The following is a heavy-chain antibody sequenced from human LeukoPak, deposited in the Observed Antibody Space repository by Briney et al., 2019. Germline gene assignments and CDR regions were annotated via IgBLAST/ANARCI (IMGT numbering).Heavy chain of an antibody. D-gene: IGHD4-17*01. J-gene: IGHJ6*02. CDR2: ISYDGSNK. Sequence: GRSLRLSCAASGFTFSSYGMHWVRQAPGKGLEWVAVISYDGSNKYYADSVKGRFTISRDNSKNTLYLQMNSLRAEDTAVYYCAKGSMTTVTTWMDVWGQGTTVTVSS. CDR1: GFTFSSYG. V-gene: IGHV3-30*18. CDR3: AKGSMTTVTTWMDV.